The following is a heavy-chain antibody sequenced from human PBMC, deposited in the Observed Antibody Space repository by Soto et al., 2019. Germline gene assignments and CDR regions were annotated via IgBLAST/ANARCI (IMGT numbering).Heavy chain of an antibody. CDR3: ARDPSTWIQLWPIDC. CDR1: GFTFSSYG. D-gene: IGHD5-18*01. V-gene: IGHV3-33*01. Sequence: QVQLVESGGGVVQPGRSLRLSCAASGFTFSSYGMHWVRQAPGTGLEWVAVIWYDGSNKYYADSVKGRFTISRDNSKNTLYLQMNSLRAADTAVYYCARDPSTWIQLWPIDCWGQGTLVTVSS. J-gene: IGHJ4*02. CDR2: IWYDGSNK.